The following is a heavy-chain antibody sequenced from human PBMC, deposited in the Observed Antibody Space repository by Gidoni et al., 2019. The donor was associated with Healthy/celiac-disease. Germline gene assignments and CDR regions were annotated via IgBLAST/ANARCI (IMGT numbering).Heavy chain of an antibody. CDR2: ISYDGSNK. CDR3: ARDLLKLDWGYWFDP. Sequence: QVQLVESGGGVVQPGRSLRLSCAASGFTFSSYSMHWVRQAPGKGLEWVAVISYDGSNKYYADSVNGRFTISRDNSKNTLYLQMNSLRAEDTAVYYCARDLLKLDWGYWFDPWGQGTLVTVSS. J-gene: IGHJ5*02. D-gene: IGHD1-1*01. CDR1: GFTFSSYS. V-gene: IGHV3-30-3*01.